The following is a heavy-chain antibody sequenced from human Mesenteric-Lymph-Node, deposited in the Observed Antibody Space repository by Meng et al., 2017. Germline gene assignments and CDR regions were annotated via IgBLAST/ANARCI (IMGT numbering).Heavy chain of an antibody. Sequence: GESLKISCAASGFTFSSYSMNWVRQAPGKGLEWVSSISSSSSYIYYADSVKGRFTISRDNAKNSLYLQMNSLRAEDTAVYYCARGKYSERGYFDLWGRGTLVTVSS. CDR2: ISSSSSYI. J-gene: IGHJ2*01. CDR3: ARGKYSERGYFDL. D-gene: IGHD1-26*01. V-gene: IGHV3-21*01. CDR1: GFTFSSYS.